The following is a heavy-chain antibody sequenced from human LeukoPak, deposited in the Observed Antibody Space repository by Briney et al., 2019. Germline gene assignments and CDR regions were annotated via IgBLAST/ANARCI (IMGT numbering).Heavy chain of an antibody. J-gene: IGHJ4*02. CDR1: GGSISSYC. Sequence: SETLSLTCTVSGGSISSYCWTWIRQPPGAGLEWIGYIYYSGSTDYNPSLKSRVTISVDTSKNQFSLKLSSVTAADTAVYYCARWAYSTDWYQYFDKWGQGTLVTVSS. V-gene: IGHV4-59*08. CDR2: IYYSGST. D-gene: IGHD6-19*01. CDR3: ARWAYSTDWYQYFDK.